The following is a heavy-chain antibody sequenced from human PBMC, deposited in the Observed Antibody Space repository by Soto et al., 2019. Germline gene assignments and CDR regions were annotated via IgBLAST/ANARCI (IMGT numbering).Heavy chain of an antibody. J-gene: IGHJ4*02. D-gene: IGHD6-19*01. CDR3: AKGWDVKYFDE. V-gene: IGHV4-4*07. CDR2: IFSSGRT. Sequence: HVQLRESGPGLVKPSETLSLSCSVSGASLLSSYWSWVRQPAGKGLEWIGHIFSSGRTTYNPSFKRRLTMSIDPSRDLFSLNLSSVTAADTAVYYCAKGWDVKYFDEWGQGTLVTVSS. CDR1: GASLLSSY.